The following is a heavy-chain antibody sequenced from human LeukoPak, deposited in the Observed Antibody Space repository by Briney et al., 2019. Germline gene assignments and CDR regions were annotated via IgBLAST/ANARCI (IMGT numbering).Heavy chain of an antibody. CDR3: ARHFAYSSSSYFDY. V-gene: IGHV4-59*08. CDR2: VYYTGSS. D-gene: IGHD6-6*01. Sequence: SETLSLTCSVSGGSVSNYYWSWIRQPPGKGLVWSGYVYYTGSSNYNPSLKSRVTMFEDKSKNQFPLRLYSVTVADTAVYYCARHFAYSSSSYFDYWGQGSLVTVSS. CDR1: GGSVSNYY. J-gene: IGHJ4*02.